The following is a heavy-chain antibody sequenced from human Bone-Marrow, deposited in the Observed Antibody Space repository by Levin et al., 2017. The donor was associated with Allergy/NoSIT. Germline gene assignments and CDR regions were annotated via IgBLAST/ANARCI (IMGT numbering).Heavy chain of an antibody. V-gene: IGHV3-48*03. J-gene: IGHJ4*02. D-gene: IGHD4-17*01. Sequence: SCVASGFTFSNYEMNWVRQAPGKGLEWVSFISKTGGTIYYADSVKGRFTISRDNAKNSLSLHMDILKAEDTAVCYCSQGRGRLRVNWGQGTLVTVSS. CDR3: SQGRGRLRVN. CDR1: GFTFSNYE. CDR2: ISKTGGTI.